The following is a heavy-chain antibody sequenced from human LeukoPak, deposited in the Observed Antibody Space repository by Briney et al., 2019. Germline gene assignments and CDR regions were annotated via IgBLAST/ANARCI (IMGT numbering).Heavy chain of an antibody. J-gene: IGHJ3*02. D-gene: IGHD6-13*01. V-gene: IGHV4-59*01. CDR3: ARGRQQPNRGAFDI. CDR1: GGSISSYY. Sequence: SETLSLTCTVSGGSISSYYWSWIRQPPGKGLEWIGYIYYSGSTNYNPSLKSRVTISVDMSKNQFSLKLSSVTAADTAVYYCARGRQQPNRGAFDIWGQGTMVTVSS. CDR2: IYYSGST.